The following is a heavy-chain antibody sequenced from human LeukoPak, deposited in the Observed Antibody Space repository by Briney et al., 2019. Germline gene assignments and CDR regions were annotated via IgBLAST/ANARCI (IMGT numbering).Heavy chain of an antibody. V-gene: IGHV4-34*01. CDR2: INHGGST. Sequence: PSETLSLTCAVYGGSFSGYYWSWIRQTPGKGLEWIGEINHGGSTNYNPSLKSRVTISVDTSKNQFSLKLSSVTAADTAVYYCARVFTHYYGMDVWGQGTTVTVSS. J-gene: IGHJ6*02. CDR3: ARVFTHYYGMDV. D-gene: IGHD2-15*01. CDR1: GGSFSGYY.